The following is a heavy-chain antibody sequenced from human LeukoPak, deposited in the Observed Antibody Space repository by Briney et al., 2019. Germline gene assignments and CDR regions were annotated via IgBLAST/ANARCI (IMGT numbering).Heavy chain of an antibody. J-gene: IGHJ4*02. CDR1: GYTLTELS. CDR3: ASVSYDSSGYYQDY. D-gene: IGHD3-22*01. V-gene: IGHV1-24*01. CDR2: FDPEDGET. Sequence: ASVKVSCKVSGYTLTELSMHWVRQAPGKGLEWMGGFDPEDGETIYAQKFQGRVTMTEDTSTDTAYMELSSLRSDDTAVYYCASVSYDSSGYYQDYWGQGTPVTVSS.